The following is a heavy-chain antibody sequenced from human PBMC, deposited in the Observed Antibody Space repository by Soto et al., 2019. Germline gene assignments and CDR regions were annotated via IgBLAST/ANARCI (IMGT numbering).Heavy chain of an antibody. J-gene: IGHJ4*02. CDR2: ISSSSSTI. D-gene: IGHD1-26*01. Sequence: GGSLRLSCAASGFTFSSYSMNWVRQAPGKGLEWVSYISSSSSTIYYADSVKGRFTISRDNAKNSLYLQMNSLRDEDTAVYYCASTSVLVGATNVPDYWGQGTLVTVSS. V-gene: IGHV3-48*02. CDR1: GFTFSSYS. CDR3: ASTSVLVGATNVPDY.